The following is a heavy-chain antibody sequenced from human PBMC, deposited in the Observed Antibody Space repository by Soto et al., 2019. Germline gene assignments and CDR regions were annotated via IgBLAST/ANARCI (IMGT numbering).Heavy chain of an antibody. D-gene: IGHD2-15*01. Sequence: GGSLRLSCAASGFTFSSYGMHWVRQAPGKGLEWVAVIWYDGSNKYYADSVKGRFTISRDNSKNTLYLQMNSLRAEDTAVYYCARAQDIVVVVAAGAMDGWGKGNTVTLSS. CDR2: IWYDGSNK. CDR1: GFTFSSYG. CDR3: ARAQDIVVVVAAGAMDG. J-gene: IGHJ6*03. V-gene: IGHV3-33*01.